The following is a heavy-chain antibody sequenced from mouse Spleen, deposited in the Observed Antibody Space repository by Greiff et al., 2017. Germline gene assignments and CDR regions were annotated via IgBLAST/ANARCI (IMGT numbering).Heavy chain of an antibody. CDR1: GYTFTDYE. CDR2: IDPETGGT. V-gene: IGHV1-15*01. J-gene: IGHJ2*01. D-gene: IGHD1-2*01. CDR3: TRGIHYYGYGDY. Sequence: QVQLQQSGAELVRPGASVTLSCKASGYTFTDYEMHWVKQTPVHGLEWIGAIDPETGGTAYNQKFKGKAILTADKSSSTAYMELRSLTSEDSAVYYCTRGIHYYGYGDYWGQGTTLTVSS.